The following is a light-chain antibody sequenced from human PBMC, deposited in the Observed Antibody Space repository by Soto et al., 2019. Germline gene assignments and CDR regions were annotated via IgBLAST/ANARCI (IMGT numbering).Light chain of an antibody. CDR1: SSDVGGYNY. V-gene: IGLV2-8*01. CDR3: NSYGGSNNLV. J-gene: IGLJ1*01. Sequence: QSALTQPPSASGSPGQSVTISCTGTSSDVGGYNYVSWYQQHPGKAPKLMIYEVTKRPSGVPDRFSGSKSGNTASLTVSGLQAEDEADYYCNSYGGSNNLVFGTGTQLTV. CDR2: EVT.